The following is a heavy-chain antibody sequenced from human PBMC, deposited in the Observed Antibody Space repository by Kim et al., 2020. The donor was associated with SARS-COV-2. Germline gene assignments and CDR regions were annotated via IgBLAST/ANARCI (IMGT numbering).Heavy chain of an antibody. CDR2: TGNT. J-gene: IGHJ4*02. V-gene: IGHV1-18*01. Sequence: TGNTNYAQKLQGRVTMTTDTSTSTAYMELRSLRSDDTAVYYCARGDPFDYWGQGTLVTVSS. CDR3: ARGDPFDY. D-gene: IGHD2-21*02.